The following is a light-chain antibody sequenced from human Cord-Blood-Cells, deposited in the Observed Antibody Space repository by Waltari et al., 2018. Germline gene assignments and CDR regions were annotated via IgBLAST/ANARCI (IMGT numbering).Light chain of an antibody. CDR1: SSDVGGYNY. V-gene: IGLV2-14*01. J-gene: IGLJ2*01. CDR3: SSYTSSSTLVV. Sequence: QSALTQPASVSGSPGQSITLSCPGTSSDVGGYNYVSWYQQPPGKAPKLVIYDVSNRPSGVSNRFSGSKSGNTASLTISGLQAEDEADYYCSSYTSSSTLVVFGGGTKLTVL. CDR2: DVS.